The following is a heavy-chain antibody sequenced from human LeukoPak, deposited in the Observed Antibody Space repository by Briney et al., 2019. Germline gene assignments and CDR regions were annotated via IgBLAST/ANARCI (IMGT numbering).Heavy chain of an antibody. CDR2: INEDGSDN. Sequence: GGSLRLSCATSGFTFTKYSMTWVRQAPGKGLEWVANINEDGSDNYYADSVKGRSTISRDGVQNSLSLQMNSLRVEDTAMYYCAIGRSISNYWGQGTLVTVSS. V-gene: IGHV3-7*01. CDR1: GFTFTKYS. CDR3: AIGRSISNY. J-gene: IGHJ4*02. D-gene: IGHD6-6*01.